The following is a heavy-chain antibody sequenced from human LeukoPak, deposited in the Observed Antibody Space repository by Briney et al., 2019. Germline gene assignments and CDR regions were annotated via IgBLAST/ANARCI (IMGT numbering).Heavy chain of an antibody. Sequence: ASVKVSCKTSGYTFAIYGISWVRQAPGQGLEWMGWISAYNGNTNYAQKLQGRVTMTTDTSTSTAYMELRSLRSDDTAVYYCARTERETVTYLDYWGQGTLVTVSS. D-gene: IGHD4-11*01. J-gene: IGHJ4*02. CDR2: ISAYNGNT. CDR3: ARTERETVTYLDY. V-gene: IGHV1-18*01. CDR1: GYTFAIYG.